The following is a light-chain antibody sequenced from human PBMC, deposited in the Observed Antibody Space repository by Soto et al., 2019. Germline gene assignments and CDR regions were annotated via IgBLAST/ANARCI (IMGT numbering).Light chain of an antibody. CDR2: DAS. J-gene: IGKJ3*01. CDR3: QQRSNWPPRFT. Sequence: EIVLTQSPATLSLSPGERATLSCRASQSVSSYLAWYQQKPGQAPMLLIYDASNKDTGIPARFSGSGSGTDFTLTISSLEPEDFAVYYCQQRSNWPPRFTFGPGTKVYIK. CDR1: QSVSSY. V-gene: IGKV3-11*01.